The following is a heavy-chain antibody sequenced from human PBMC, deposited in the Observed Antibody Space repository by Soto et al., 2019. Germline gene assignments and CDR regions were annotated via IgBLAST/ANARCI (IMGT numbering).Heavy chain of an antibody. D-gene: IGHD3-3*01. V-gene: IGHV4-59*01. CDR1: GGSISSYY. CDR3: ARAPITIFGVVTFDP. Sequence: SETLSLTCTVSGGSISSYYWSWIRQPPGKGLEWIGYIYYSGSTNYNPSLKSRVTISVDTSKNQFSLKLGSVTAADTAVYYCARAPITIFGVVTFDPWGQGTLVTVSS. CDR2: IYYSGST. J-gene: IGHJ5*02.